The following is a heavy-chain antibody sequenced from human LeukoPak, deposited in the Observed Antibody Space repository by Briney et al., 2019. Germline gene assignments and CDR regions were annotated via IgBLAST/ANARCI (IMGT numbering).Heavy chain of an antibody. V-gene: IGHV3-66*01. CDR3: AREAVVAGIDY. Sequence: GGSLRLSCAASGFTVSSNYMSWVRQAPGKGLEWVSVIYDTGSTYYADSVKGRFTISRDNAKNSLYLQMNSLRAEDTAVYYCAREAVVAGIDYWGQGTLVTVSS. J-gene: IGHJ4*02. CDR2: IYDTGST. CDR1: GFTVSSNY. D-gene: IGHD6-19*01.